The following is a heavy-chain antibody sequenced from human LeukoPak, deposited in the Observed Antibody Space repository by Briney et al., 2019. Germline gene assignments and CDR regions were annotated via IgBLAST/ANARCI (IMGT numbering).Heavy chain of an antibody. J-gene: IGHJ4*02. CDR1: GFTFSSYS. CDR2: ISSSSSYI. D-gene: IGHD4-17*01. CDR3: AREGYYGDYIDY. Sequence: GGSLRLSCAASGFTFSSYSMNWVRQAPGKGLEWVSSISSSSSYIYYADSVKGRSTISRDNAKNSLYLQMNSLRAEDTAVYYCAREGYYGDYIDYWGQGTLVTVSS. V-gene: IGHV3-21*01.